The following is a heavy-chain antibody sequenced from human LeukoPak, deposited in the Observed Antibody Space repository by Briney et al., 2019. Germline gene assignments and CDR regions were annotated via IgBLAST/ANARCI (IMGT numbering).Heavy chain of an antibody. CDR1: GGSISSSGYY. CDR3: ARVIPYGGNSDAFDI. CDR2: IYYSGST. J-gene: IGHJ3*02. Sequence: PSETLSLTCTVSGGSISSSGYYWGWIRQPPGKGLEWIGYIYYSGSTNYNPSLKSRVTISVDTSKNQFSLKLSSVTAADTAVYYCARVIPYGGNSDAFDIWGQGTMVTISS. V-gene: IGHV4-61*08. D-gene: IGHD4-23*01.